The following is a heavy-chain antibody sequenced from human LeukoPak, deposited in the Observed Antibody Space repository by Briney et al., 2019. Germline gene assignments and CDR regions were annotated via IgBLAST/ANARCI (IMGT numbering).Heavy chain of an antibody. CDR3: AIDEPNYAPYDFDY. CDR1: RFTFSNAW. V-gene: IGHV3-15*01. D-gene: IGHD4/OR15-4a*01. Sequence: GGSLRLSCAASRFTFSNAWMNWVRQAPGKGLEWVGRIKSKVDGETTDYAAPVKGRFTISRDDSNNMVYLQMHSLKIEDTAVYYCAIDEPNYAPYDFDYWGQGTLVTVSS. CDR2: IKSKVDGETT. J-gene: IGHJ4*02.